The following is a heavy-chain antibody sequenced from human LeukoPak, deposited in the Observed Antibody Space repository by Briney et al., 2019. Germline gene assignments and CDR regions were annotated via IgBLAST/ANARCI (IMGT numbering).Heavy chain of an antibody. V-gene: IGHV3-30*18. CDR1: GFTFSSYG. CDR2: ISYDGSNK. Sequence: PGRSLRLSCAASGFTFSSYGMHWVRQAPGKGLEWVAVISYDGSNKYYADSVKGRFTISRDNSKNTLYLQMNSLRAEDTAVYYCAKDQNVVTAIPDAFDIWGQGTMVTVSS. J-gene: IGHJ3*02. CDR3: AKDQNVVTAIPDAFDI. D-gene: IGHD2-21*02.